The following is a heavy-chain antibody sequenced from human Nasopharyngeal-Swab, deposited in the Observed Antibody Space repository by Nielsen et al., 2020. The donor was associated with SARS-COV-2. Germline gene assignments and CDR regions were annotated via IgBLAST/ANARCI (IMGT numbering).Heavy chain of an antibody. D-gene: IGHD5-12*01. CDR2: ISGSGGST. J-gene: IGHJ6*03. CDR1: GFTFSSYA. V-gene: IGHV3-23*01. Sequence: GESLKISCAASGFTFSSYAMSWVRQAPGKGPEWVSVISGSGGSTYYADSVKGRFTISRDNSKNTLYLQMNSLRAEDTAVYYCAVHSGYDLYYYYYMDVWGKGTTVTVSS. CDR3: AVHSGYDLYYYYYMDV.